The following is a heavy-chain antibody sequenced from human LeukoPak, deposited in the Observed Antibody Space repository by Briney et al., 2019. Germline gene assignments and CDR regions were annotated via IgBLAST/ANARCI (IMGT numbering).Heavy chain of an antibody. V-gene: IGHV4-39*01. Sequence: PSETLSLTCTVSGGSISSSSYYWGWIRQPPGKGLEWIGSIYYSGSTYYNPSLKSRVTISVDTSKNQFSLKLSSVTAPDTAVYYCARLSAELWFGELLIDYWGQGTLVTVSS. CDR2: IYYSGST. J-gene: IGHJ4*02. D-gene: IGHD3-10*01. CDR3: ARLSAELWFGELLIDY. CDR1: GGSISSSSYY.